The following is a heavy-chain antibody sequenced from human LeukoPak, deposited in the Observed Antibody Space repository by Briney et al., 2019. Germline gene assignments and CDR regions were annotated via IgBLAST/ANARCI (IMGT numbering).Heavy chain of an antibody. Sequence: SQTLSLTCTVSGGSISSGSYYWSWIRQPAGKGLEWIGRIYTSGSTNYNPSLKSRVTISVDTSKNQFSLKLSSVTAADTAVYYCPRSMVRGVIPREEYFYYYYFMDVWGKGTTVTVSS. CDR3: PRSMVRGVIPREEYFYYYYFMDV. J-gene: IGHJ6*03. CDR1: GGSISSGSYY. V-gene: IGHV4-61*02. CDR2: IYTSGST. D-gene: IGHD3-10*01.